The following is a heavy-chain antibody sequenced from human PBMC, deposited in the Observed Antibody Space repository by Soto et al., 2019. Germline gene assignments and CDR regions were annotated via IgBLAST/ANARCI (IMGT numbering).Heavy chain of an antibody. CDR3: ARGPATTVDIDAFDI. CDR1: GGSFSGYY. CDR2: INHSGST. D-gene: IGHD4-17*01. J-gene: IGHJ3*02. Sequence: SETLSLTCAVYGGSFSGYYWSWIRQPPGKGLEWIGEINHSGSTNYNPSLKSRVTISVDTSKNQLSLKLSSVTAADTAVYYCARGPATTVDIDAFDIWGQGTMVTVSS. V-gene: IGHV4-34*01.